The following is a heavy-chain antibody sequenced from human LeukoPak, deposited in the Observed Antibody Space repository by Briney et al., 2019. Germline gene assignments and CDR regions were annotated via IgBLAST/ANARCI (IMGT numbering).Heavy chain of an antibody. CDR1: GGSIGSYY. D-gene: IGHD3-9*01. CDR3: ARDSSGLRYFDWLSLKPYYYYGMDV. V-gene: IGHV4-59*01. J-gene: IGHJ6*02. CDR2: IYYSGST. Sequence: SETLSLTCTVSGGSIGSYYWSWIRQPPGKGLEWIGYIYYSGSTNYNPSLKSRVTISVDTSKNQFSLKLSSVTAADTAVYYCARDSSGLRYFDWLSLKPYYYYGMDVWGQGTTVTVSS.